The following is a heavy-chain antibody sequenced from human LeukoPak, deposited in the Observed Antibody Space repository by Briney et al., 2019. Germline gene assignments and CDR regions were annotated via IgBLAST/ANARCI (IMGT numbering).Heavy chain of an antibody. Sequence: RASVNVSCKASGYTFSDYDVNWVRQAPGQGLEWMGWMNPTSGDTGYAQKFQGRVTMTRSMSKNTAYMELSRLRSEDTAVYFCARVVMKAFYYYYMDVWGKGTTIIISS. CDR2: MNPTSGDT. D-gene: IGHD2-21*01. J-gene: IGHJ6*03. V-gene: IGHV1-8*01. CDR1: GYTFSDYD. CDR3: ARVVMKAFYYYYMDV.